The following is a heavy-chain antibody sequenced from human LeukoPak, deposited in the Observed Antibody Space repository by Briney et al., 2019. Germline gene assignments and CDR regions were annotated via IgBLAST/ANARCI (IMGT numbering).Heavy chain of an antibody. CDR3: ARANRIAAAGYNWFDP. CDR2: INPSGGST. CDR1: GYTFTSYY. V-gene: IGHV1-46*01. Sequence: ASVKVSCKASGYTFTSYYMHWVRQAPGQGLEWMGIINPSGGSTSYAQKFQGRVTMTRDVSTSTVYMELSSLRSEDTAVYYCARANRIAAAGYNWFDPWGQGTLVTVSS. D-gene: IGHD6-13*01. J-gene: IGHJ5*02.